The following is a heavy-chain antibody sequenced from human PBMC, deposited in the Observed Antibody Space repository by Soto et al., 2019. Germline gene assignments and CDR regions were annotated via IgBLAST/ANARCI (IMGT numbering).Heavy chain of an antibody. CDR3: AIIAVGGNDAFDI. CDR1: GYTFTGYY. D-gene: IGHD6-19*01. J-gene: IGHJ3*02. V-gene: IGHV1-2*04. CDR2: INPNSGGT. Sequence: GASVKVSCKASGYTFTGYYMHWVRQAPGQGLEWMGWINPNSGGTNYAQKFQGWVTMTRDTSISTAYMELSRLRSDDTAVYYCAIIAVGGNDAFDIWGQGTMVTVSS.